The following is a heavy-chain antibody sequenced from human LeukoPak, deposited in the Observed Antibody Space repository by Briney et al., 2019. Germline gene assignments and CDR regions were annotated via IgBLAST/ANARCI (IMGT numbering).Heavy chain of an antibody. V-gene: IGHV3-48*04. J-gene: IGHJ3*02. CDR1: GFNFSKLD. CDR3: ARIPLSGYNFGI. D-gene: IGHD5-18*01. Sequence: GGSLRLSCAASGFNFSKLDMNWVRQAPGKGLEWILYISSGNNSINYADSVKGRFTISRDNAKNSLYLQMNSLRAEDTAVYYCARIPLSGYNFGIWGQGTMVTVSS. CDR2: ISSGNNSI.